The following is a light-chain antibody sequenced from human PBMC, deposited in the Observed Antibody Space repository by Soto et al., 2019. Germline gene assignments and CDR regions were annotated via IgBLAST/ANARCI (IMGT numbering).Light chain of an antibody. V-gene: IGLV1-51*01. CDR3: GTWDSSLSVVV. CDR1: SSNIGKNY. J-gene: IGLJ3*02. CDR2: DNY. Sequence: QSVLTQPPSVSAAPGQRVTISCSGSSSNIGKNYVFWYQQLPGTAPKLLIYDNYKRPSGITDRFSGSKSDTSATLGIAGLQTGDEADYYCGTWDSSLSVVVFGGGTKVTVL.